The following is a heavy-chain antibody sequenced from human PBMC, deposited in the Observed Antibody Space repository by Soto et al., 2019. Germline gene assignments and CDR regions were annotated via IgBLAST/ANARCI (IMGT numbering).Heavy chain of an antibody. CDR1: GYSFTSYW. CDR3: ATAVAGTDGMDV. J-gene: IGHJ6*02. D-gene: IGHD6-19*01. CDR2: IDPSDSYT. Sequence: GESLKISCKGSGYSFTSYWISWVRQMPGKGLEWMGRIDPSDSYTNYSPSFQGHVTISADKSISTAYLQWSSLKASDTAMYYCATAVAGTDGMDVWGQGTTVTVSS. V-gene: IGHV5-10-1*01.